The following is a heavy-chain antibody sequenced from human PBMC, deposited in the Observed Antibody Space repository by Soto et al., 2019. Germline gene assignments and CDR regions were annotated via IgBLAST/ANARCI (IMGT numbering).Heavy chain of an antibody. CDR3: NTVTHVPV. J-gene: IGHJ6*02. CDR1: GLSFTGAW. CDR2: IKDKNAGGTA. Sequence: EVQVVESGGGLVKPGGSVSLSCAGSGLSFTGAWMSWVRQAPGMGLEWVGRIKDKNAGGTADYADPVKGRVTISRDDSQHMMYLQMNSLQTEATALYYGNTVTHVPVGGQGTTVIVSS. V-gene: IGHV3-15*01. D-gene: IGHD2-21*01.